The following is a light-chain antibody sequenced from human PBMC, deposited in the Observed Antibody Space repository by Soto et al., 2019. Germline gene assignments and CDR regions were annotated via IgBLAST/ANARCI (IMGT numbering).Light chain of an antibody. CDR2: EGS. V-gene: IGKV3-15*01. Sequence: EIVMTQSPATLSVSPGERATLSCRASQSIGIHLAWYQQKPGQAPSLLIYEGSTRATGVPARFSGSESGTDFTLTISSLQSADFAVYSCQQYNDWPRTFGQGTKVEIK. J-gene: IGKJ1*01. CDR1: QSIGIH. CDR3: QQYNDWPRT.